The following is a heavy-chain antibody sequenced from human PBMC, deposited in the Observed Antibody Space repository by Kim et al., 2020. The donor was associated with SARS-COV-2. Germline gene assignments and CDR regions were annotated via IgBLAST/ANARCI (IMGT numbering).Heavy chain of an antibody. D-gene: IGHD6-13*01. CDR2: ISGSGGST. V-gene: IGHV3-23*01. CDR1: GFTFSSYA. J-gene: IGHJ1*01. Sequence: GGSLRLSCAASGFTFSSYAMSWVRQAPGKGLEWVSAISGSGGSTYYADSVKGRFTISRDNSKNTLYLQMNSLRAEDTAVYYCAKDLGSSSWRLTEYFQHWGQGTLVTVSS. CDR3: AKDLGSSSWRLTEYFQH.